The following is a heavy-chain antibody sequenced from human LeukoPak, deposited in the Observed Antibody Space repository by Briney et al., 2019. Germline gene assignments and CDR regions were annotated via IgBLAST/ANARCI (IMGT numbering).Heavy chain of an antibody. CDR3: ARHRGYYDSNGLRGWFDP. CDR2: IIPIFGTA. J-gene: IGHJ5*02. V-gene: IGHV1-69*06. Sequence: ASVKVSCKASGGTFSSYAISWVRQAPGQGLEWMGGIIPIFGTANYAQKFQGRVTITADKSTSTAYMELSSLRSEDTAVYYCARHRGYYDSNGLRGWFDPWGQGTLVTVSS. D-gene: IGHD3-22*01. CDR1: GGTFSSYA.